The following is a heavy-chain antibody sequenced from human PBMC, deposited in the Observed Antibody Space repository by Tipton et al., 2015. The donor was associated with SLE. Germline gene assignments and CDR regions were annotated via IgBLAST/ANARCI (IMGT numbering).Heavy chain of an antibody. CDR2: INHSGST. D-gene: IGHD3-10*01. J-gene: IGHJ3*02. Sequence: TLSLTCAVSGGSFSDYYWNWIRQPPGKGLEWVGEINHSGSTNNNPSLKSRITISVGTSKNQFSLKLYSVTAADTAVYYCARRGAFDIWGQGTMVNVSS. CDR3: ARRGAFDI. CDR1: GGSFSDYY. V-gene: IGHV4-34*01.